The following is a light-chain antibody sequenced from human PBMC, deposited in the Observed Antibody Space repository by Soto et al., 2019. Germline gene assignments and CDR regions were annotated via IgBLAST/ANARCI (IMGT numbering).Light chain of an antibody. CDR3: SSYSTNSPVL. CDR1: SSDVGGYNY. V-gene: IGLV2-14*03. J-gene: IGLJ2*01. Sequence: QSALTQPASVSGSPGQSITISCTGTSSDVGGYNYVSWYQHHPGKAPKLIIYDVSNRPSGVSNRFSASKSDNTASLTLSGLQAEDEADYYCSSYSTNSPVLLGGGTKVTV. CDR2: DVS.